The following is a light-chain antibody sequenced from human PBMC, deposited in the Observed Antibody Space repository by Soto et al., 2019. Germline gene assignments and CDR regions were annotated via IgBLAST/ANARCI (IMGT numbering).Light chain of an antibody. V-gene: IGKV1-5*03. Sequence: DTQMTQSPSTLSASVGDRVTITCRASQSIGSWLAWYQQKPGKAPKLLIYKTSILENGVPSRFSGSGSGTEFTLSISSLQPDDFATYFCHSRAFGQGTRLEIK. J-gene: IGKJ5*01. CDR2: KTS. CDR3: HSRA. CDR1: QSIGSW.